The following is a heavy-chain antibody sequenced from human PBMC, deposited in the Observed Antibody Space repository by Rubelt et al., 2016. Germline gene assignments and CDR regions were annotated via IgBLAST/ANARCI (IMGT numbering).Heavy chain of an antibody. D-gene: IGHD2-15*01. J-gene: IGHJ5*02. V-gene: IGHV4-59*02. CDR3: ARVGGSWFLDP. CDR1: VSSYY. Sequence: VSSYYLTWIRQPPGKGLEYIGYIYYGGSTNYNPSLKSRVTISVDTSKNQFSLKLSSVTAADTAVYYCARVGGSWFLDPWGRGTLVTVSS. CDR2: IYYGGST.